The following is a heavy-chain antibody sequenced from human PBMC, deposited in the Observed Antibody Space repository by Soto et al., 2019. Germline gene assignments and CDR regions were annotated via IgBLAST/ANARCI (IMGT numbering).Heavy chain of an antibody. CDR3: AKSAIAAAGTLIYGMDV. CDR2: ISYDGSNK. V-gene: IGHV3-30*18. D-gene: IGHD6-13*01. J-gene: IGHJ6*02. CDR1: GFTFSSYG. Sequence: GGSLILSCAASGFTFSSYGMHWVRQAPGKGLEWVAVISYDGSNKYYADSVKGRFTISRDNSKNTLYLQMNSLRAEDTAVYYCAKSAIAAAGTLIYGMDVWGQGTTVTVSS.